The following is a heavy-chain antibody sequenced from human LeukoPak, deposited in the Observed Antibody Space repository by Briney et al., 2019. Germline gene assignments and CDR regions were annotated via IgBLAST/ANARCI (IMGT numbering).Heavy chain of an antibody. D-gene: IGHD3-16*02. Sequence: ASVKVSCKASGYTFTSFDINWVRQATGQGLEWMGWMNPNSGNTGSAQMFQGRITMTMDTSMSTAYMELSSLRSEDTAVYYCARGPLVRLPSSFDPWGQGTLVTVSS. J-gene: IGHJ5*02. CDR3: ARGPLVRLPSSFDP. CDR2: MNPNSGNT. V-gene: IGHV1-8*01. CDR1: GYTFTSFD.